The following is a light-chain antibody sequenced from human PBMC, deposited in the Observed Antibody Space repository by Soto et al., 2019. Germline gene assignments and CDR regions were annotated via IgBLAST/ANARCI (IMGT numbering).Light chain of an antibody. J-gene: IGKJ1*01. CDR1: QGISSH. Sequence: DIQLTRSPSFLSASVGDRVTITCRASQGISSHLAWYQQKPGKAPKXLIYAASTLQSGVPSRFSGSGSGTDLTITISSLQPEDFETYYCQQSYSTPPTFGQGTKVDIK. CDR2: AAS. CDR3: QQSYSTPPT. V-gene: IGKV1-39*01.